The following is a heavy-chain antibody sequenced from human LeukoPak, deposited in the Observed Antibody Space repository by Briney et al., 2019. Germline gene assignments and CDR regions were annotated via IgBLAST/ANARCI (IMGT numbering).Heavy chain of an antibody. CDR2: IRPSGDNT. Sequence: GSLRLSCAASGFTFSSYDMTWVRQAPGRGLEWVSSIRPSGDNTYYGDSVKGRFTISRDNSKNTLYLQMNNLRAEDTAVYYCARRAGGYSHPYDYWGQGTLVTVSS. CDR3: ARRAGGYSHPYDY. J-gene: IGHJ4*02. CDR1: GFTFSSYD. D-gene: IGHD4-23*01. V-gene: IGHV3-23*01.